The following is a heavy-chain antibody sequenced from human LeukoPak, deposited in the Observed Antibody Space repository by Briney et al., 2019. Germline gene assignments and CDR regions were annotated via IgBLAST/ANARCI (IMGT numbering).Heavy chain of an antibody. D-gene: IGHD2-15*01. CDR2: IYPGDSNT. Sequence: GESLKISCKGSGYSFTNYWIGWVRQMPGKGLEWMGSIYPGDSNTRYSPSFQGQVTISADKSISTAYLQWSSRKASDTAMFYCARRYCSGGSCNFDYWGQGTLVTVSS. CDR3: ARRYCSGGSCNFDY. CDR1: GYSFTNYW. V-gene: IGHV5-51*01. J-gene: IGHJ4*02.